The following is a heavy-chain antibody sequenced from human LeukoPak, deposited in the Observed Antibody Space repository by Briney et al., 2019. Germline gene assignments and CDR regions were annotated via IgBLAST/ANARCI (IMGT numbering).Heavy chain of an antibody. J-gene: IGHJ4*02. Sequence: GASLRLSCVASGVNLRNYAMTWIRRAPGKGLHGDSVISGDGESTYYADSVRGRFTISRDNSKNTMYLQMNNLRAEDTAIYYCAKDRDCSSTGCYVFANWGQGTLVTVSS. V-gene: IGHV3-23*01. D-gene: IGHD2-2*01. CDR1: GVNLRNYA. CDR3: AKDRDCSSTGCYVFAN. CDR2: ISGDGEST.